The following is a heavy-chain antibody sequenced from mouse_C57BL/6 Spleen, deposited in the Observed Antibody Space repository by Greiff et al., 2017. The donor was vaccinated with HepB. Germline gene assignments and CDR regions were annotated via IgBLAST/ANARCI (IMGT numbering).Heavy chain of an antibody. D-gene: IGHD3-3*01. CDR2: IDPSDSYT. CDR3: ARSEGLWFAY. J-gene: IGHJ3*01. Sequence: QVQLKQPGAELVMPGASVKLSCKASGYTFTSYWMHWVKQRPGQGLEWIGEIDPSDSYTNYNQKFKGKSTLTVDKSSSTAYMQLSSLTSEDSAVYYCARSEGLWFAYWGQGTLVTVSA. CDR1: GYTFTSYW. V-gene: IGHV1-69*01.